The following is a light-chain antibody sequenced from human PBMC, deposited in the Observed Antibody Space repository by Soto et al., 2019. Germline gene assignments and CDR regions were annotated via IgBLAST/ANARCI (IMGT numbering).Light chain of an antibody. CDR3: QQYGRLPFT. J-gene: IGKJ3*01. Sequence: EIVLTQSPGTLSLSPGERGTLSCRASQSVSTGQIAWYQQKYGQAPRLLMYGVSSRAAGIPDRFIGSGSGTDFTLTISSLEPEDFAVYYCQQYGRLPFTFGPGTKVDIK. CDR2: GVS. CDR1: QSVSTGQ. V-gene: IGKV3-20*01.